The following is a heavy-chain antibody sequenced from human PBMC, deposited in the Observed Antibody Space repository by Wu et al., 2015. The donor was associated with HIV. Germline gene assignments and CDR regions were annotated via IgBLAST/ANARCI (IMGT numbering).Heavy chain of an antibody. CDR2: INPSGGST. CDR1: GYTFTSYY. V-gene: IGHV1-46*03. D-gene: IGHD3-3*01. Sequence: QVQLVQSGAEVKKPGASVKVSCKASGYTFTSYYMHWVRQAPGQGLEWMGIINPSGGSTSYAQKFQGRVTMTRDTSTSTVYMELSSLRSEDTAVYYCARGGYDFWSGYYGHFDYWGQGTLGHRLL. CDR3: ARGGYDFWSGYYGHFDY. J-gene: IGHJ4*02.